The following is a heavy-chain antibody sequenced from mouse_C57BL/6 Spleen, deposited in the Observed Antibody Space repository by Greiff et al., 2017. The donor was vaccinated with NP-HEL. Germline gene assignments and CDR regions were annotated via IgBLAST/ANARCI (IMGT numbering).Heavy chain of an antibody. V-gene: IGHV5-6*01. CDR2: ISSGGSYT. CDR3: ARADRDEVSWFAY. J-gene: IGHJ3*01. Sequence: EVKVVESGGDLVKPGGSLKLSCAASGFTFSSYGMSWVRQTPDKRLEWVATISSGGSYTYYPDSVKGRFTISRDNAKNTLYLQMSSLKSEDTAMYYCARADRDEVSWFAYWGQGTLVTVSA. CDR1: GFTFSSYG.